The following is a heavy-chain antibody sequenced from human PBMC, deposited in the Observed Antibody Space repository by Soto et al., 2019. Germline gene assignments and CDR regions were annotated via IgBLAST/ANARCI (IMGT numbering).Heavy chain of an antibody. CDR1: GFTFSNFG. CDR3: ARDPGQDEAMDY. V-gene: IGHV3-33*01. CDR2: IWHDGKEK. Sequence: QVQVVESGGGVVQPGRSLKLSCAASGFTFSNFGMHWFRQAPGKGLEWVAAIWHDGKEKYYADSAKGRSTISRDNSKNTLYLQMNSLRAEDTAVYYCARDPGQDEAMDYWGQGTLVTVSS. J-gene: IGHJ4*02.